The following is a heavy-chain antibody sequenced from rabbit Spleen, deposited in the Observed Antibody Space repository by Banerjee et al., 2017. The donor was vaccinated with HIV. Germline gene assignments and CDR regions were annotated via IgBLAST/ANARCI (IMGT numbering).Heavy chain of an antibody. V-gene: IGHV1S45*01. CDR2: IAAGSGGTT. J-gene: IGHJ6*01. CDR3: ARGGGL. Sequence: QEQLMESGGGLVQPGGSLKLSCKASGFDFSNYGVSWVRQAPGKGLEWIACIAAGSGGTTYYASWAKGRFTISKTSSTTVTLQMTSLTAADTATYFCARGGGLWGPGTLVTVS. CDR1: GFDFSNYG.